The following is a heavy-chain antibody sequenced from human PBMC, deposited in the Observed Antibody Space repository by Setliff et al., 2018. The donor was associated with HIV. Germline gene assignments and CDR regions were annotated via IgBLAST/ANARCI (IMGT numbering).Heavy chain of an antibody. J-gene: IGHJ1*01. CDR1: GYTFTSYY. V-gene: IGHV1-46*01. D-gene: IGHD3-22*01. Sequence: GASVKVSCKASGYTFTSYYMHWVRQAPGQGLEWMGIINPTGGSTNYAQKFQGRVTMTRDMATSTVYMELRSLRSEDRAMYYCARDFYGTSGYPDGYFQHWGQGTLVTVSS. CDR3: ARDFYGTSGYPDGYFQH. CDR2: INPTGGST.